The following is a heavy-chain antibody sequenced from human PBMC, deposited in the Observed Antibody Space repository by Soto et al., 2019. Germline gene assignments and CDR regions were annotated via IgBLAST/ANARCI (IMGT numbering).Heavy chain of an antibody. CDR2: ISYDGSNK. CDR3: ARDPFDSP. J-gene: IGHJ5*02. Sequence: GGSLRLSCAASGSTFSSYAMHWVRQAPGKGLEWVAVISYDGSNKYYADSVKGRFTISRDNSKNTLYLQMNSLRAEDTAVYYCARDPFDSPWGQGTLVTVSS. V-gene: IGHV3-30-3*01. CDR1: GSTFSSYA.